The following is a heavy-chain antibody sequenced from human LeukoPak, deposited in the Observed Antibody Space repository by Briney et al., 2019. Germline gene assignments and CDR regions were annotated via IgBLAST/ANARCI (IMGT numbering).Heavy chain of an antibody. V-gene: IGHV3-23*01. J-gene: IGHJ6*02. CDR2: ISGSGGST. CDR1: GFTFSSYA. Sequence: PGGSLRLSCAASGFTFSSYAMSWVRQAPGKGLEWVSAISGSGGSTYYADSVKGRFTISRDNSKNTLYLQMNSLRAEDTAVYYCAKDEYSSSWYSHYGMDVWGQGTTVTVSS. D-gene: IGHD6-13*01. CDR3: AKDEYSSSWYSHYGMDV.